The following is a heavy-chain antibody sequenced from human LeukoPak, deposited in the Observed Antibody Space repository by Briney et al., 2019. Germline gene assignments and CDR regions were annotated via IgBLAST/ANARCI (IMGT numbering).Heavy chain of an antibody. D-gene: IGHD3-22*01. J-gene: IGHJ4*02. V-gene: IGHV4-59*08. Sequence: PSETLSLTCTVSGGSLSNYYWSWIRQPRGKGLEWIGYIYYSGSTNYNPSLKCRVTISVDTSKNQFSLKLSSVTAADTAVYYCASYSTGYPYYFDYWGQGTLVTVSS. CDR3: ASYSTGYPYYFDY. CDR1: GGSLSNYY. CDR2: IYYSGST.